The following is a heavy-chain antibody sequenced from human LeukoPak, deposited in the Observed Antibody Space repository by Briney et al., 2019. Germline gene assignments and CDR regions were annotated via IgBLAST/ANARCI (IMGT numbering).Heavy chain of an antibody. CDR2: IFPSGGEI. Sequence: GGSLRLSCEASGFTFSTFAMIWVRQPPGKGLEWVSSIFPSGGEIHYADSVRGQFTISRDNSKSTLSLQMNSLRAEDTAVYYCARGPSGYHNTGGQGTLVTVSS. J-gene: IGHJ4*02. CDR1: GFTFSTFA. D-gene: IGHD5-12*01. V-gene: IGHV3-23*01. CDR3: ARGPSGYHNT.